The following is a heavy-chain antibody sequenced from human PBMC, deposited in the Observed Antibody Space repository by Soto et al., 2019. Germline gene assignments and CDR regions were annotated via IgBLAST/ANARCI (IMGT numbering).Heavy chain of an antibody. Sequence: QITLKEAGPTLVKPTQTLTLTCTFSGFSLSSSGVGAGWIRQTPGKALAWLALAYCDDDKRYGPSLKTRLTINKDTSKHQVVLTMTNVDPVDTGTYDCAHGDSGSAGRGLDVGGQGTTVTVSS. CDR2: AYCDDDK. V-gene: IGHV2-5*05. CDR1: GFSLSSSGVG. D-gene: IGHD6-6*01. CDR3: AHGDSGSAGRGLDV. J-gene: IGHJ6*02.